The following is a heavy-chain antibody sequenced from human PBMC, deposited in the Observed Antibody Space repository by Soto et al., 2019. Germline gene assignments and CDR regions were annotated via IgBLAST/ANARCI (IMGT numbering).Heavy chain of an antibody. CDR3: ARVPIGKYGVWNY. CDR2: INPGGTIT. CDR1: GFTFSSYW. V-gene: IGHV3-74*01. D-gene: IGHD2-8*01. Sequence: EEQLVESGGGLVQPGGSLRLSCAASGFTFSSYWMHWVRQAPGKGLVWVSRINPGGTITDYADSVKGRFTISRDNAKNTVYLQVNSLRGDDTAEHFCARVPIGKYGVWNYGGQGTLVTVYS. J-gene: IGHJ4*02.